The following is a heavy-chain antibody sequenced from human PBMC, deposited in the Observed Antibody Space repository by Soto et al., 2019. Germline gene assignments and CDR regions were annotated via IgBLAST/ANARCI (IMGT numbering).Heavy chain of an antibody. CDR2: ISDDGSNK. CDR3: ARECRDYGGYNCGFDP. Sequence: QVQLVESGGGVVQPGRSLRLSCAASGFTFSSYGMHWVRQAPGKGLEWVAVISDDGSNKYYADSVKGRFTISRDNSKNTLYLQMNSLRAEDTAVYYCARECRDYGGYNCGFDPWGQGTLVTVSS. CDR1: GFTFSSYG. V-gene: IGHV3-30*03. J-gene: IGHJ5*02. D-gene: IGHD4-17*01.